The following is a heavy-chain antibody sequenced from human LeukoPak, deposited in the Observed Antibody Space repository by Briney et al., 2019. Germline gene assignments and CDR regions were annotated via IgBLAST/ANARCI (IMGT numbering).Heavy chain of an antibody. CDR1: GFTFNSYS. D-gene: IGHD6-13*01. CDR2: ISYDGSHK. J-gene: IGHJ4*02. CDR3: VMWMRGSSWVSFDY. V-gene: IGHV3-30*04. Sequence: GGSLRRSCAASGFTFNSYSMHWVPQAPGKGLEWVALISYDGSHKYYACSVKGRLTISTDITKTTLYLKRNSLINEAPDYYSFVMWMRGSSWVSFDYRGQGTLVTVSS.